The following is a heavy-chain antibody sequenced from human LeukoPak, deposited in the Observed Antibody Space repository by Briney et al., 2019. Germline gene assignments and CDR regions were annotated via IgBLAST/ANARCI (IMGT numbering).Heavy chain of an antibody. CDR2: ISSSSSYI. CDR3: AKVRGVYCSSSACYYFDH. V-gene: IGHV3-21*04. J-gene: IGHJ4*02. D-gene: IGHD2-2*01. Sequence: GGSLRLSCAASGFTFSSYSMNWVRQAPGKGLEWVSSISSSSSYIYYADSVKGRFTISRDNSKNTLDLQMNSLRPEDTAVYFCAKVRGVYCSSSACYYFDHWGQGTLVTVSS. CDR1: GFTFSSYS.